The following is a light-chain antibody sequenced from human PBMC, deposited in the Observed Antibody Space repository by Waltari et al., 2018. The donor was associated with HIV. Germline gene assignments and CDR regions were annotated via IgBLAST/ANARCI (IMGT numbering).Light chain of an antibody. V-gene: IGLV1-44*01. CDR3: AAWEDSLNGPNYV. CDR2: SNN. CDR1: SSNIGSKP. J-gene: IGLJ1*01. Sequence: QSVLTQPPSASGAPGQSVIISCSGSSSNIGSKPVNWYRQLPGTAPKLLIYSNNQRPSGVPDRFSGSKSGTSASLAISGLQSGDEADYYCAAWEDSLNGPNYVFGSGTTVTVL.